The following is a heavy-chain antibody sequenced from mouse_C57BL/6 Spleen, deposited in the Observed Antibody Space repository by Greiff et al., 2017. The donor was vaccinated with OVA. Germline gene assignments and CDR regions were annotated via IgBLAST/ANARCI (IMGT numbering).Heavy chain of an antibody. V-gene: IGHV1-82*01. J-gene: IGHJ2*01. CDR1: GYAFRSSW. CDR2: IYPGDGDT. CDR3: ARGGTTVVADY. D-gene: IGHD1-1*01. Sequence: QVQLQQSGPELVKPGASVKISCKASGYAFRSSWLNWVKQRPGKGLEWIGRIYPGDGDTNYNGKFKGKATLTADKSSSTAYMQLSSLTSEDSAVYFCARGGTTVVADYWGQGTTLTVSS.